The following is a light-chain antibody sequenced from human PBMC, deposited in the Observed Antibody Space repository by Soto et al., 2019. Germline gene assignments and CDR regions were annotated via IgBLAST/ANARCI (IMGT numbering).Light chain of an antibody. V-gene: IGKV1-5*03. Sequence: DIQMTQSPSTLSTSVGDRVTITCRAIQTISSWLAWYQEKPGKAPKLLIYKASTSESGVPSRFSGSGSGTEFTLTISSLQPDDFATYYCQQYDSYPYTFGQGTKLEIK. CDR2: KAS. CDR1: QTISSW. CDR3: QQYDSYPYT. J-gene: IGKJ2*01.